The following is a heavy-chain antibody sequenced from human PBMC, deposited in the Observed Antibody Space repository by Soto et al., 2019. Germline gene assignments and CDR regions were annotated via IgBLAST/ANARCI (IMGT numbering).Heavy chain of an antibody. J-gene: IGHJ6*02. CDR2: ISNNSDYI. V-gene: IGHV3-21*02. Sequence: EVQLVESGGGLVTFGGSLRLSCASSGFTFASYNMLWVRQVPGKGLEWVASISNNSDYIYHADSVKGRFTVSRDNAKNSLFLEMTILRDEDTAVYYCARGGSAERQTDGDSYHYYTMDVWGQGTTVTVSS. D-gene: IGHD3-22*01. CDR1: GFTFASYN. CDR3: ARGGSAERQTDGDSYHYYTMDV.